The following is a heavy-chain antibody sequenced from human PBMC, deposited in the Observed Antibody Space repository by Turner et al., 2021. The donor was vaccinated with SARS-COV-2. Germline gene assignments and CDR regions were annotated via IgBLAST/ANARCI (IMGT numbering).Heavy chain of an antibody. CDR1: GGSISSSGYY. J-gene: IGHJ4*02. V-gene: IGHV4-39*01. CDR3: ARHAYGSGIYYPDDY. D-gene: IGHD3-10*01. Sequence: QLQLQESGPGLEKPSETLSLTCTVSGGSISSSGYYWGWIRQPTGKGLEWIGSIYYSGSTYYNPSLKSRVTISVDTSKNQFSLKLSSVTAADTALYYCARHAYGSGIYYPDDYWGQGTLVTVSS. CDR2: IYYSGST.